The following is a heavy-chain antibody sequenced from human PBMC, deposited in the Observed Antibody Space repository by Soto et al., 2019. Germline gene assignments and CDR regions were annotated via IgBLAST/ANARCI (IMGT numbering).Heavy chain of an antibody. J-gene: IGHJ4*02. Sequence: QLQLQESGPRLVKSSETLSLTCTVSGGSISSYYWRWIRQSPGRGLEWIGYVHYSGTTNYNPSLKGRVAMSLDSSKRQFSLTLNSVTAADTAVYYCARGTALIYGDYPGAGYFDFWGQGIQVTVSS. CDR3: ARGTALIYGDYPGAGYFDF. CDR2: VHYSGTT. D-gene: IGHD4-17*01. V-gene: IGHV4-59*01. CDR1: GGSISSYY.